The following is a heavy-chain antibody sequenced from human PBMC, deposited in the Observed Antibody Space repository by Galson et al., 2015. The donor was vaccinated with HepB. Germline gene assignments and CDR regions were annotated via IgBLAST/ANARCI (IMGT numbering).Heavy chain of an antibody. V-gene: IGHV3-7*03. CDR2: INPDGSDK. Sequence: SLRLSCAASGFTLSSRWMTWVRQAPGRGLEWVANINPDGSDKFYGDSAKGRFIVSRDNSENSLYLQMRSLTAADTAVYYCATLLGDVSTFDNWGQGTLVTVSS. CDR3: ATLLGDVSTFDN. J-gene: IGHJ4*02. CDR1: GFTLSSRW. D-gene: IGHD2/OR15-2a*01.